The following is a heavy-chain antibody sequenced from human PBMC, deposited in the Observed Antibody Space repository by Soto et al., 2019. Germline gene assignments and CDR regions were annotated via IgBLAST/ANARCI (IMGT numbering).Heavy chain of an antibody. CDR2: ITPFNGNT. J-gene: IGHJ6*02. CDR1: GYTFTYRY. Sequence: QMQLVQSGAEVKKTGSTVKVSCKASGYTFTYRYLHWVRQAPGQALEWMGWITPFNGNTNYAQKFQDRVTITRDRSMSTAYMELSSLRSEDTAMYYCASSLQPNGTNYYYYGMDVWGQGTTVTVSS. CDR3: ASSLQPNGTNYYYYGMDV. D-gene: IGHD1-26*01. V-gene: IGHV1-45*02.